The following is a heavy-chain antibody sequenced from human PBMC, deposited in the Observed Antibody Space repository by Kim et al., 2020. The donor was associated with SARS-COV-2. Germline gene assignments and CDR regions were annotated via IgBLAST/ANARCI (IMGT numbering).Heavy chain of an antibody. CDR3: ARGRPPSYSYDY. CDR1: GGSFSGYY. D-gene: IGHD1-26*01. CDR2: INHSGST. Sequence: SETLSLTCAVYGGSFSGYYWSWIRQPPGKGLEWIGEINHSGSTNYNPSLKSRVTISVDTSKNQFSLKLSSVTAADTAVYYCARGRPPSYSYDYWGQGTLVTVSS. J-gene: IGHJ4*02. V-gene: IGHV4-34*01.